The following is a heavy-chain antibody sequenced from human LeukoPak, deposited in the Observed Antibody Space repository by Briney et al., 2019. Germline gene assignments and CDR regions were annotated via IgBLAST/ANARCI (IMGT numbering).Heavy chain of an antibody. Sequence: GRSLRLSCAASGFTFSSYSMNWVRQAPGRGLEWVSSISSSSSYIYYADSVKGRFTISRDNAKNSLYLQMNSLRAEDTAVYYCARGIVVVPAAQRGEYYYYGMDVWGQGTTVTVSS. V-gene: IGHV3-21*01. J-gene: IGHJ6*02. CDR2: ISSSSSYI. CDR1: GFTFSSYS. CDR3: ARGIVVVPAAQRGEYYYYGMDV. D-gene: IGHD2-2*01.